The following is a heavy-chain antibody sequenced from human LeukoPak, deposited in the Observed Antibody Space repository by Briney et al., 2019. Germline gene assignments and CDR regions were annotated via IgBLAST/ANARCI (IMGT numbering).Heavy chain of an antibody. CDR1: GFTFSSYA. D-gene: IGHD3-16*02. J-gene: IGHJ4*02. V-gene: IGHV3-30*04. CDR2: ISYDGSNK. Sequence: GRSLRLSCAASGFTFSSYAMHWVRQAPGKGLEWVAVISYDGSNKYYADSVKGRFTISRDNSKNTLYLQMNSLRAEDTAVYYCARALYGRPGELSLYLLNYWGQGTLVTVSS. CDR3: ARALYGRPGELSLYLLNY.